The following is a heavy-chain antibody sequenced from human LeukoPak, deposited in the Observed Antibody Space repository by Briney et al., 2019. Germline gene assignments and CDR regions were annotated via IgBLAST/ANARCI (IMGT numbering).Heavy chain of an antibody. Sequence: PGGSLRLSCVASGFTFDDYAMHWVRQAPGKGLEWVSGISWNSGSIGYADSVKGRFTISRDNAKNSLYLQMNSLRAEDMALYYCAIGQYSSGWYVFDYWGQGTLVTVSS. CDR2: ISWNSGSI. J-gene: IGHJ4*02. V-gene: IGHV3-9*03. CDR1: GFTFDDYA. D-gene: IGHD6-19*01. CDR3: AIGQYSSGWYVFDY.